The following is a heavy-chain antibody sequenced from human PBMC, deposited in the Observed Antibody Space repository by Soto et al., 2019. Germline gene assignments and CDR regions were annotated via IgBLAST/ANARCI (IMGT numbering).Heavy chain of an antibody. D-gene: IGHD1-26*01. CDR2: TYYRSKWYY. J-gene: IGHJ4*01. Sequence: PSQTLSLPCAITGDSVSSNSAGWRWVRQSPSRGLEWLGRTYYRSKWYYEYAVSVRGRITINPDTSKNQYSLQLNSVTPEDTAVYFCARGEQYSGRIFDYWGQGTLVTVSS. CDR1: GDSVSSNSAG. V-gene: IGHV6-1*01. CDR3: ARGEQYSGRIFDY.